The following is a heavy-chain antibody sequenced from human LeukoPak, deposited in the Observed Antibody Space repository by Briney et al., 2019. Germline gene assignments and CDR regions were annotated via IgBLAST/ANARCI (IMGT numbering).Heavy chain of an antibody. V-gene: IGHV4-59*11. J-gene: IGHJ4*01. D-gene: IGHD1-26*01. Sequence: SETLSLTCTVSGGSISSHYWSWIRQTPGKELEYIGQINYSWSTYYNPSLKTRVTLSIDTSKDQFSLKLRSVTAADTAVYYCARDIGAVGATLYFDYWGRGTLVTVSS. CDR2: INYSWST. CDR1: GGSISSHY. CDR3: ARDIGAVGATLYFDY.